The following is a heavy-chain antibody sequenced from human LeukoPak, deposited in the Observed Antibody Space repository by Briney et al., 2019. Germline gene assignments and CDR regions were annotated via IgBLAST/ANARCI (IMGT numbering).Heavy chain of an antibody. V-gene: IGHV1-69*06. CDR2: IIPIFGTA. Sequence: SVKVSCKASGGTFSSYAISWVRQAPGQGLEWMGGIIPIFGTANYAQKFQGRVTITADKSTTTAYMELSSLRSEDTAVYYCARGDGSGSYYCVYWGQGTLVTVSS. CDR1: GGTFSSYA. J-gene: IGHJ4*02. CDR3: ARGDGSGSYYCVY. D-gene: IGHD3-10*01.